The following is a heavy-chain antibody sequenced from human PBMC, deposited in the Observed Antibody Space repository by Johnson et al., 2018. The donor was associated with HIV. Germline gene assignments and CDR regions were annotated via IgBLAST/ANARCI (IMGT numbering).Heavy chain of an antibody. CDR2: ISSNGGST. CDR3: ARVVAYDAFDI. D-gene: IGHD5-12*01. V-gene: IGHV3-64*01. CDR1: GFTFSTYA. Sequence: VQLVESGGGVVQPGRSLRLSCAASGFTFSTYAMHWVRQAPGKGLEYVSAISSNGGSTYYANSVKGRFTISRDHSKNTPYLQMGSLRAEDMAVYYCARVVAYDAFDIWGQGTRVTGSS. J-gene: IGHJ3*02.